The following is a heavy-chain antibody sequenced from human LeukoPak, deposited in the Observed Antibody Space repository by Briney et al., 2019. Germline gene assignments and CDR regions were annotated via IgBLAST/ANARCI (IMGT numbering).Heavy chain of an antibody. V-gene: IGHV4-59*08. D-gene: IGHD3-9*01. Sequence: SETLSLTCTVSGGSISSYYWSWIRQPPGKGLEWIGYIYYSGSTNYNPSLKSRVTISVDTSKNQFSLKLSSVTAADTAVYYCARLGYYDILTGHDAFDIWGQGTMVTVSS. CDR1: GGSISSYY. CDR3: ARLGYYDILTGHDAFDI. J-gene: IGHJ3*02. CDR2: IYYSGST.